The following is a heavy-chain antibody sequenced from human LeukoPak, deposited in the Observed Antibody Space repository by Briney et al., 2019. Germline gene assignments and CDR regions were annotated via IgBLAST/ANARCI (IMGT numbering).Heavy chain of an antibody. D-gene: IGHD1-1*01. V-gene: IGHV1-46*01. J-gene: IGHJ4*02. CDR3: AREGQQLKHFDY. Sequence: ASVKVSCKASGNTFIGNWIHWVRQAPGQGLEWMGAINPRGDATIGAQKFQGRVTTTRDTSTSTVYIELSSLRSEDTAVYYCAREGQQLKHFDYWGQGTLVTVSS. CDR1: GNTFIGNW. CDR2: INPRGDAT.